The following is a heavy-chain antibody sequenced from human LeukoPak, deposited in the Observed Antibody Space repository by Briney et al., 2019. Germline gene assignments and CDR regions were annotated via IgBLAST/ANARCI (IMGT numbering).Heavy chain of an antibody. CDR1: GYTYTRYA. Sequence: GASVKVSCKASGYTYTRYARNWVRQAPGQGLEWMGWINTNTGNPTYAQGFTGRFVFSLDTSVSTAYLQISSLKAEDTAVYYCARDMGSNHWSFDYWGQGTLVTVSS. V-gene: IGHV7-4-1*02. CDR2: INTNTGNP. J-gene: IGHJ4*02. CDR3: ARDMGSNHWSFDY. D-gene: IGHD2-15*01.